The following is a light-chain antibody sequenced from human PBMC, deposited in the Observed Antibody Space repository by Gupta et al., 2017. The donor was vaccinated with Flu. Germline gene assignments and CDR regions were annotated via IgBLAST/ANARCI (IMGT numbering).Light chain of an antibody. CDR3: QQRSNWPPWT. V-gene: IGKV3-11*01. CDR1: QSVSSY. Sequence: EIVLTQSPATLSLSPGERATLSCRASQSVSSYLAWYQQKPGQAPRLLIYDASNRATGITARFSGSGSGIDFTLTISSREQEDFAVYYCQQRSNWPPWTFGQGTKVEIK. J-gene: IGKJ1*01. CDR2: DAS.